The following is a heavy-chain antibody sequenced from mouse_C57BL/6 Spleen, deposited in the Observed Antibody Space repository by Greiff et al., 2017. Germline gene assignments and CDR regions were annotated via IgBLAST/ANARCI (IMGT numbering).Heavy chain of an antibody. CDR1: GYSITSGYY. J-gene: IGHJ3*01. V-gene: IGHV3-6*01. Sequence: EVQLVESGPGLVKPSQSLSLTCSVTGYSITSGYYWNWIRQFPGNKLEWMGYISYDGSNNYNPSLKNRISITRDTSKNQFFLKLNSVTTEYTATYYCARALDSAGPFAYWGQGTLVTVSA. CDR3: ARALDSAGPFAY. D-gene: IGHD3-2*02. CDR2: ISYDGSN.